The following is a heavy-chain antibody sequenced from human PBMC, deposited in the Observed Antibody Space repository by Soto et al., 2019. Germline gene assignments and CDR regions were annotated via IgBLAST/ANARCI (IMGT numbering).Heavy chain of an antibody. CDR3: ARQPTTGDTDLWFDP. V-gene: IGHV4-39*01. D-gene: IGHD2-21*01. Sequence: SETLSLTCSVSGGSISTSRSYLAWIRPPPGKGLEWLANIFYSGSTFYNPSLASQVSVSVDTSKNEFSLKLRSVTAADTAVYYCARQPTTGDTDLWFDPWGQGTLVTVSS. CDR1: GGSISTSRSY. CDR2: IFYSGST. J-gene: IGHJ5*02.